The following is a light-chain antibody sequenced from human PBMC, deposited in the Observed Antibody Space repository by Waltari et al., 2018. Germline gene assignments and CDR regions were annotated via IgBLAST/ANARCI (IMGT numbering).Light chain of an antibody. J-gene: IGLJ3*02. CDR3: SSYTSSSTLV. CDR1: SSDVGGSNY. V-gene: IGLV2-14*01. Sequence: QSALTQPASVSGSPGQSITIACTGTSSDVGGSNYVPWYQQHPGKAPKLMIYDVSTRPSGVSNRFSGSKSGNTASLTISGLQAEDEADYYCSSYTSSSTLVFGGGTKLTVL. CDR2: DVS.